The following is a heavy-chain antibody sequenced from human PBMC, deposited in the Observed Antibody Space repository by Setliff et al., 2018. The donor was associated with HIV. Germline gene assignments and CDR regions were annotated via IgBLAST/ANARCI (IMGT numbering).Heavy chain of an antibody. CDR1: GGSINYNQLY. J-gene: IGHJ4*02. CDR3: ARQYYYDSSGYHYYFDY. V-gene: IGHV4-39*01. D-gene: IGHD3-22*01. CDR2: ISYTGLT. Sequence: TSETLSLTCTISGGSINYNQLYWGWIRQPPGKRLEWMGTISYTGLTFYNPSLESRVTLSVDASKNQFSLKLNSVTAADTAVYYCARQYYYDSSGYHYYFDYWGQGTLVTVSS.